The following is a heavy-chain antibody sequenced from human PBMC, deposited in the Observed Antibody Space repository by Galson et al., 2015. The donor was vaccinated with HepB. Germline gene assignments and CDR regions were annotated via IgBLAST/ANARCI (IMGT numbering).Heavy chain of an antibody. Sequence: SVKVSCKASGYTFTSYGISWVRQAPGQGLEWMGWISAYNGNTNYAQKLQGRVTMTTDTSTSTAYMELRSLGSDDTAVYYCARGSIAAAGPRGNWFDPWGQGTLVTVSS. D-gene: IGHD6-13*01. CDR3: ARGSIAAAGPRGNWFDP. CDR1: GYTFTSYG. CDR2: ISAYNGNT. J-gene: IGHJ5*02. V-gene: IGHV1-18*01.